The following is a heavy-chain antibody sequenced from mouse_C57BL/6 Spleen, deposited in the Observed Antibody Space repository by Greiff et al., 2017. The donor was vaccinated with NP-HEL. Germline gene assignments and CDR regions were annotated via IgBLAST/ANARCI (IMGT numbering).Heavy chain of an antibody. CDR1: GYTFTSYG. Sequence: VQLKESGAELARPGASVKLSCKASGYTFTSYGISWVKQRTGQGLEWIGEIYPRSGNTYYNEKFKGKATLTADKSSSTAYMELRSLTSEDSAVYFCARYGSPYYAMDYWGQRTSVTVSS. V-gene: IGHV1-81*01. J-gene: IGHJ4*01. CDR3: ARYGSPYYAMDY. CDR2: IYPRSGNT. D-gene: IGHD2-2*01.